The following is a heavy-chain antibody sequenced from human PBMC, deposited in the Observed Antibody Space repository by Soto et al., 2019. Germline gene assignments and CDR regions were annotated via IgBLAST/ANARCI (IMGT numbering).Heavy chain of an antibody. J-gene: IGHJ4*02. CDR2: INHSGST. D-gene: IGHD2-8*02. Sequence: SAALSVTCAVYCGFFSGYDWTWSRQPPGTGLEWIGEINHSGSTNYNPSLKSRVTISVDTSKNQFSLKLTSVTAADTAVYYCARDKITGLFDYWGQGTLVTVS. CDR3: ARDKITGLFDY. CDR1: CGFFSGYD. V-gene: IGHV4-34*01.